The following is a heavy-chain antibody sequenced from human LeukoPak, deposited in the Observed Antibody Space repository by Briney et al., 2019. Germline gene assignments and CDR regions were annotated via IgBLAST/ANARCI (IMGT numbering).Heavy chain of an antibody. V-gene: IGHV6-1*01. Sequence: SQTLSLTCAISGDSVSSNSAAWNWIRQSPSRGLEWLGRTYYRSKYYNEYAVSVKSRATINPDTSKNRFSLQLNSVTPEDTAVYYCARGGTTAGPGFDYWGQGTLVTVSS. CDR3: ARGGTTAGPGFDY. D-gene: IGHD1-14*01. CDR2: TYYRSKYYN. J-gene: IGHJ4*02. CDR1: GDSVSSNSAA.